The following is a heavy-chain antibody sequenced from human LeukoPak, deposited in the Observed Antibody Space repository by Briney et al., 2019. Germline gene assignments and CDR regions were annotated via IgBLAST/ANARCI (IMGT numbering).Heavy chain of an antibody. CDR1: GGSISSYY. CDR2: IYYSGST. V-gene: IGHV4-59*01. D-gene: IGHD4-17*01. CDR3: ARDPTVTPFDY. J-gene: IGHJ4*02. Sequence: SETLSLTCTVSGGSISSYYWSWIRQPPGKGLELIGYIYYSGSTNYNPSLESRVTISVDTSKNQFFLKLSSVTAADTAVYYCARDPTVTPFDYWGQGTLVTVSS.